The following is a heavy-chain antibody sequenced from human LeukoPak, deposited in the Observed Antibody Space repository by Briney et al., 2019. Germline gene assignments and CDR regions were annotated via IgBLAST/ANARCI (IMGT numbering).Heavy chain of an antibody. Sequence: ASVKVSCKASGYTFTGYYMHWVRQAPGQGLEWMGWINPNSGGTNYAQKFQGRVTMTRDTSISTAYMELSRLRSDGTAVYYCARDLLLLWFGELPAPLGYWGQGTLVTVSS. V-gene: IGHV1-2*02. D-gene: IGHD3-10*01. CDR1: GYTFTGYY. CDR2: INPNSGGT. J-gene: IGHJ4*02. CDR3: ARDLLLLWFGELPAPLGY.